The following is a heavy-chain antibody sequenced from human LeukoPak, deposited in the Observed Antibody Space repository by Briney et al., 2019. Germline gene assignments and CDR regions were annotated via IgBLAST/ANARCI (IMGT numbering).Heavy chain of an antibody. Sequence: GESLKISCAASGFTFSGYGMQWVRQAPGKGLEWLAVIRYDGTKKYYADSVKGRFTISRDNSENTLFLQMNSLRDEDTAVYYCASWNGDQGGYFEHWGQGTLVTVSS. CDR1: GFTFSGYG. V-gene: IGHV3-33*01. J-gene: IGHJ4*02. CDR2: IRYDGTKK. D-gene: IGHD1-1*01. CDR3: ASWNGDQGGYFEH.